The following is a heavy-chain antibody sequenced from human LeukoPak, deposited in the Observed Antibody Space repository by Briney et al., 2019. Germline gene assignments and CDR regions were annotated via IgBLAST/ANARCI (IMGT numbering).Heavy chain of an antibody. D-gene: IGHD3-10*01. CDR2: IFTSSSYI. CDR3: ARGYDFGSGSFFDY. V-gene: IGHV3-21*01. Sequence: PGGSLRLSCAASGFTFSSFAMNWGRHAPREGLKWVSSIFTSSSYIYYANSVKGRFTIARDNAKNSLYLQMDSLRAEDTAVYYCARGYDFGSGSFFDYWGQGTLVTVSS. J-gene: IGHJ4*02. CDR1: GFTFSSFA.